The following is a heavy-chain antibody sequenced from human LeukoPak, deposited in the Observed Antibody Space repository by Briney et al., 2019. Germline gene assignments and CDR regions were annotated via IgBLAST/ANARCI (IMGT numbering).Heavy chain of an antibody. Sequence: GGSLRLSYAASGFTFSDYYMSWIRQAPGKGLEWVSYISSSGTTTYYTDSVRGRFTISRDNAKNSLYLQMNSLRAEDTAEYYCARGIRQYAKSYFDYWGQGSLVTVSS. CDR3: ARGIRQYAKSYFDY. J-gene: IGHJ4*02. CDR1: GFTFSDYY. CDR2: ISSSGTTT. D-gene: IGHD4-11*01. V-gene: IGHV3-11*01.